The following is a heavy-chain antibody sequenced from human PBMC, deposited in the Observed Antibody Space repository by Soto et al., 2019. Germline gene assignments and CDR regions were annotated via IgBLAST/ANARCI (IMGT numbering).Heavy chain of an antibody. V-gene: IGHV5-51*01. CDR2: IYPGDSDT. CDR3: ARRSIRYDFWSGYYSPYYYYYGMDV. Sequence: PGESLKISCKGSGYSFTSYWIGWVRQMPGKGLEWMGIIYPGDSDTRYSPSFQGQVTISADKSISTAYLQWSSLKAADTAMYYCARRSIRYDFWSGYYSPYYYYYGMDVWGQGTTVTVSS. D-gene: IGHD3-3*01. CDR1: GYSFTSYW. J-gene: IGHJ6*02.